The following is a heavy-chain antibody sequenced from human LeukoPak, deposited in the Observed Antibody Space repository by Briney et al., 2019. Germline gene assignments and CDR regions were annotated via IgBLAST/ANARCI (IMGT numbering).Heavy chain of an antibody. Sequence: GGSLRLSCAASGFTFSSYGMHWVRQAPGKGLEWVAVISYDGSNKYYADSVKGRFTISRDNAKNSLYLQMNSLRAEDTAVYHCARDGDFWSGYSPIFDYWGQGTLVTVSS. J-gene: IGHJ4*02. D-gene: IGHD3-3*01. CDR1: GFTFSSYG. CDR3: ARDGDFWSGYSPIFDY. CDR2: ISYDGSNK. V-gene: IGHV3-30*03.